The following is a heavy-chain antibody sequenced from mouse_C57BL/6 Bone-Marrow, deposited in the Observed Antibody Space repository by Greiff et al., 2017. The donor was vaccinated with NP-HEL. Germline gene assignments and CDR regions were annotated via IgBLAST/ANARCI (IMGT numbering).Heavy chain of an antibody. D-gene: IGHD3-1*01. CDR1: GFNIKNTY. CDR2: IDPANGNT. Sequence: VQLQQSVAELVRPGASVKLSCTASGFNIKNTYMPWVKQRPEQGLEWIGRIDPANGNTKYAPKFQGQATITADTSSNTAYLQLSSLTSEDTAIYYCGPRHFAYWGQGTLVTVSA. V-gene: IGHV14-3*01. J-gene: IGHJ3*01. CDR3: GPRHFAY.